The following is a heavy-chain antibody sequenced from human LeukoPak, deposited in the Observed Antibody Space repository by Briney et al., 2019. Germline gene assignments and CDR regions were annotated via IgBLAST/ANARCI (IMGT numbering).Heavy chain of an antibody. Sequence: GGSLRLSCAASGFTFSRYWMQWVRQVPGKGLVWVARINSDASGTTYADSVKGRFIISRDNARNTLSLQMNSLTAEDTALYYCARDQDGVGATIDFWGRETWSSSLQ. CDR2: INSDASGT. V-gene: IGHV3-74*03. CDR3: ARDQDGVGATIDF. J-gene: IGHJ4*02. D-gene: IGHD1-26*01. CDR1: GFTFSRYW.